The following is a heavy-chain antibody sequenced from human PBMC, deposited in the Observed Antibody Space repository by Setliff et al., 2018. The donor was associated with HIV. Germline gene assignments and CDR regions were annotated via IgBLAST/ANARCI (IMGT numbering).Heavy chain of an antibody. CDR3: ARHEITMVRGVTIKAGYSFDY. CDR2: IHYSGSS. CDR1: GGSITGHY. J-gene: IGHJ4*02. D-gene: IGHD3-10*01. Sequence: PSETLSLTCTVSGGSITGHYWSWIRQPPGKGLEWIGYIHYSGSSNYNPSLKSRVSISLDTSKKQVSLKLNSVTAADTAVYYCARHEITMVRGVTIKAGYSFDYWGQGTLVTVSS. V-gene: IGHV4-59*11.